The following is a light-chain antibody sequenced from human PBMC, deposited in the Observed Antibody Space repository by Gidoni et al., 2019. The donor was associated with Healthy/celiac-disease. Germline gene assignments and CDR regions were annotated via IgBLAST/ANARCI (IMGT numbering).Light chain of an antibody. CDR2: DAS. Sequence: EIVLTQSPATLSLTPGERATLSGRASQSVSSYLALYQQKPGQAPRLLIYDASNRATGIPARFSGSGSGTDFTLTISSLEPEDFAVYYCQQRSNWRSFXGXTKVEIK. CDR3: QQRSNWRS. CDR1: QSVSSY. V-gene: IGKV3-11*01. J-gene: IGKJ4*01.